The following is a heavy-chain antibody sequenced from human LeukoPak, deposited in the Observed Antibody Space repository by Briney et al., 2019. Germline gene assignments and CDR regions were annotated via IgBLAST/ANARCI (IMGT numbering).Heavy chain of an antibody. CDR2: ISAYNGNT. V-gene: IGHV1-18*04. J-gene: IGHJ4*02. CDR3: AREGIGSGWYPTGFDY. D-gene: IGHD6-19*01. Sequence: ASLKVSCKASGYTFTSYGISWVRQAPGQGLEWMGWISAYNGNTNYAQKLQGRVTMTTDTSTSTAYMELRSLRSDDTAVYYCAREGIGSGWYPTGFDYWGQGTLVTVSS. CDR1: GYTFTSYG.